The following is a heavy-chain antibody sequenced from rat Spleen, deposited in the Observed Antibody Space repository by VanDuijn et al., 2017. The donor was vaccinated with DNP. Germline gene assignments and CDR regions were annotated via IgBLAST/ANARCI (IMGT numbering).Heavy chain of an antibody. Sequence: EVQLVESGGGLVQSGRSLKVSCAASGFSFSDYDMAWVRQAPPQGLEWVTAISSRGGSTYYRDSVKGRFTVSRDNTQSRLYLQMDSLRSEDTATYYCARYITGIVFDYWGPGVMVTVSS. V-gene: IGHV5S23*01. J-gene: IGHJ2*01. CDR2: ISSRGGST. D-gene: IGHD1-6*01. CDR3: ARYITGIVFDY. CDR1: GFSFSDYD.